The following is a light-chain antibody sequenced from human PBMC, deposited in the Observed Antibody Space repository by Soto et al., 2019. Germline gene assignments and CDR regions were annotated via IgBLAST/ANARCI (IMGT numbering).Light chain of an antibody. CDR3: HQYGSSHS. V-gene: IGKV3-20*01. CDR2: GVS. J-gene: IGKJ2*03. Sequence: EVVLTQSPGTLSLSPGERATLSYRASQSVINYLGWYQQKPGQAPRLLIYGVSSRATGIPDRFSGSGSGTDFTLTISRLEPEDFAVYYCHQYGSSHSFGQGTKLEIK. CDR1: QSVINY.